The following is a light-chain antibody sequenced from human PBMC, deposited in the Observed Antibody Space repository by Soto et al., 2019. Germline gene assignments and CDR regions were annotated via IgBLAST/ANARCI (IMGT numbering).Light chain of an antibody. Sequence: EIVMTPSPATLSVSPGERATLSCRASQRVSSNLAWYQQKPGQAPRLLIYGASTRATGIPARFSGSGSGTEFTLAISSLQSEDFAVYYCQQYNNWPPLTFGGGTKGEIE. CDR1: QRVSSN. CDR2: GAS. V-gene: IGKV3-15*01. CDR3: QQYNNWPPLT. J-gene: IGKJ4*01.